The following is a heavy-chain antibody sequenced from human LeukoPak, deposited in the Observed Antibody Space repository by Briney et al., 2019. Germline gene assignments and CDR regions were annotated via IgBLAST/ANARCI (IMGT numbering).Heavy chain of an antibody. CDR1: GYSFTSYW. CDR2: IYPGDSDT. CDR3: ARTGYSSSWYISWSYYYYMDV. D-gene: IGHD6-13*01. J-gene: IGHJ6*03. V-gene: IGHV5-51*01. Sequence: GEPLKISCKGSGYSFTSYWIGWVRQMPGKGLEWMGIIYPGDSDTRYSPSFQGQVTISADKSISTAYLQWSSLKASDTAMYYCARTGYSSSWYISWSYYYYMDVWGKGTTVTVSS.